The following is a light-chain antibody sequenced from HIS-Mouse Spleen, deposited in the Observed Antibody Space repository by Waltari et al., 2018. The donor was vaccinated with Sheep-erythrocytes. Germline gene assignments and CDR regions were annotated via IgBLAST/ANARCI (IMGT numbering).Light chain of an antibody. J-gene: IGKJ4*01. CDR3: QQRSNWLT. Sequence: IVLTQSPATLSLSPGERATLSCRASQSVSRYLAWYQQTPGQAPRLLISDASNRATGIPARFRGSGSGTDFTLTISSLEPEDFAVYYCQQRSNWLTFGGGTKVEIK. V-gene: IGKV3-11*01. CDR1: QSVSRY. CDR2: DAS.